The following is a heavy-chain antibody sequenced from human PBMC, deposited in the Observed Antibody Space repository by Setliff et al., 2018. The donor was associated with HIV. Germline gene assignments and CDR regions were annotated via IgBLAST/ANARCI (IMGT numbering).Heavy chain of an antibody. CDR1: GGSFISYY. D-gene: IGHD3-22*01. CDR3: ARQNYYDISGYYERPLDFDY. CDR2: INHSGST. V-gene: IGHV4-34*01. J-gene: IGHJ4*02. Sequence: SETLSLTCAVYGGSFISYYWTWIRQPPGKGLEWIGEINHSGSTNYNPSLKSRVSISVDMSKNQFSLNLSSVTAADTAMYYCARQNYYDISGYYERPLDFDYWGQGTLVTVSS.